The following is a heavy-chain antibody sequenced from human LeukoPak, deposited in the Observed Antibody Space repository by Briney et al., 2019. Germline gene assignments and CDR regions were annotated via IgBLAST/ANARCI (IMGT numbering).Heavy chain of an antibody. CDR1: GGSFSGYY. CDR3: ARDKESYDFWSGYYRHYYYGMDV. Sequence: KASETLSLTCAVYGGSFSGYYWSWIRQPPGKGLEWIGEINHSGSTNYNPSLKSRVTISVDTSKNQFSLKLSSVTAADTAVYYCARDKESYDFWSGYYRHYYYGMDVWGQGTTVTVSS. J-gene: IGHJ6*02. D-gene: IGHD3-3*01. V-gene: IGHV4-34*01. CDR2: INHSGST.